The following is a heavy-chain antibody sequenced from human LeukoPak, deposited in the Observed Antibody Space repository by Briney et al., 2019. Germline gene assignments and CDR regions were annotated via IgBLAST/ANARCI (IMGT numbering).Heavy chain of an antibody. CDR1: GYTFTSYG. J-gene: IGHJ6*03. D-gene: IGHD3-10*01. V-gene: IGHV1-18*01. CDR2: ISAYNGNT. Sequence: ASVKVSFKASGYTFTSYGISWVRQAPGQGLEWMGWISAYNGNTNYAQKLQGRVTMTTDTSTSTAYMELRSLRSDDTAVYYCARLYYYGSGSYADYYMDVWGKGTTVTISS. CDR3: ARLYYYGSGSYADYYMDV.